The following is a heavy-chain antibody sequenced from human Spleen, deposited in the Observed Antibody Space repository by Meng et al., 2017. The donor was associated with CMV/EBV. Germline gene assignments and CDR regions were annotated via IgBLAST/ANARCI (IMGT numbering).Heavy chain of an antibody. CDR1: GGSFSGYY. J-gene: IGHJ5*02. CDR3: ARAHEVWFDP. CDR2: IYYSGST. Sequence: SETLSLTCAVYGGSFSGYYWTWIRQSPGNGLEWIGYIYYSGSTTYNPSLKSRLTISVDTSKNQFSLRLSSVTAADTAVYYCARAHEVWFDPWGQGTLVTVSS. V-gene: IGHV4-59*01.